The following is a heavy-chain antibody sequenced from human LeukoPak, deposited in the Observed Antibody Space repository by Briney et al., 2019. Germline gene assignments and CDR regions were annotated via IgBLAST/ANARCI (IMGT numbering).Heavy chain of an antibody. CDR1: GFTFSNAW. CDR3: AGSIRRFYYYYGMDV. Sequence: GGSLRLSCAASGFTFSNAWMSWVRQAPGKGLKWVGRIKSKTDGGTTDYAAPVKGRFTISRDDSKNTLYLQMNSLRAEDTAVYYCAGSIRRFYYYYGMDVWGQGTTVTVSS. J-gene: IGHJ6*02. D-gene: IGHD3-3*01. CDR2: IKSKTDGGTT. V-gene: IGHV3-15*01.